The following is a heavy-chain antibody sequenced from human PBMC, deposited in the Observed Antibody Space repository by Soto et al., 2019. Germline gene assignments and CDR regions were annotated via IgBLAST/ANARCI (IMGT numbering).Heavy chain of an antibody. J-gene: IGHJ4*02. V-gene: IGHV4-31*03. D-gene: IGHD1-26*01. CDR3: ARMSGTYYVPDY. CDR2: IYHSGST. CDR1: NASITSSGYY. Sequence: QVQLQESGPRLVEASQTLSLTCTVSNASITSSGYYWSWVRQPPGKRLEWIGYIYHSGSTFYSPSLQSRLTMSGDTSKNQFSLTFRSVTAADTAVYHWARMSGTYYVPDYWGQGTLVTVSS.